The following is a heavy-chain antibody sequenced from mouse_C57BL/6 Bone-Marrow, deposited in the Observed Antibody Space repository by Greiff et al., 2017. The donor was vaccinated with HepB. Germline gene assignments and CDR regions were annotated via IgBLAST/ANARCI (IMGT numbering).Heavy chain of an antibody. CDR1: GYTFTSYW. D-gene: IGHD1-1*01. CDR3: AREDYGSSYWYFDV. Sequence: QVQLQQSGAELVRPGSSVKLSCKASGYTFTSYWMHWVKQRPIQGLEWIGNIDPSDSETHYNQKFKDKATLTVDKSSSTAYMQLSSLTSEDSAVYYCAREDYGSSYWYFDVWGTGTTVTVSS. J-gene: IGHJ1*03. CDR2: IDPSDSET. V-gene: IGHV1-52*01.